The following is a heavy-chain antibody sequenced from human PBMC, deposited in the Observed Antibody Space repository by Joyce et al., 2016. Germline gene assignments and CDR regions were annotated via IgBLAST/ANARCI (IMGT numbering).Heavy chain of an antibody. J-gene: IGHJ4*02. CDR2: INNSGVT. CDR1: GGPFRGFF. D-gene: IGHD6-19*01. Sequence: QVQLQQWGAGLLKPSETLSLTCAVSGGPFRGFFWTWVRQPPGKGLEGIGDINNSGVTNYNPTLKTRVTFSVDTSKNQFSLKLTSLSAADTAVYYCARSQWLAPLMYWGQGTPVTVSP. CDR3: ARSQWLAPLMY. V-gene: IGHV4-34*01.